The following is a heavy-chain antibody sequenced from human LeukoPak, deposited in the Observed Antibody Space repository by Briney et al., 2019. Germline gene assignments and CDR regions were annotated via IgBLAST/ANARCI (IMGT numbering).Heavy chain of an antibody. CDR3: ARDRGSYYFDY. V-gene: IGHV3-7*01. CDR1: GFTFSNYW. J-gene: IGHJ4*02. CDR2: IKQDGSEK. Sequence: GGSLRLSCAASGFTFSNYWMSWVRQAPGKGLEWVANIKQDGSEKYYVDSVKGRFTISRDDAKNSLYLQMNSLRAEDTAVYYCARDRGSYYFDYWGQGTLVTVSS.